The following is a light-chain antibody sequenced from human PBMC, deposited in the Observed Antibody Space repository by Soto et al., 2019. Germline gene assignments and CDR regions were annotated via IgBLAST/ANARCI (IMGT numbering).Light chain of an antibody. V-gene: IGKV3-20*01. Sequence: EIVLTQSPGTLSLSPGERATLSCRASQSVSISSLAWYQQKPGQAPRLLIYSASSRATGIPDRFSGSGSGTDFTLTISRLEPEDFAVYYCQQYGSSSYTCGQGTNLEIK. CDR1: QSVSISS. J-gene: IGKJ2*01. CDR2: SAS. CDR3: QQYGSSSYT.